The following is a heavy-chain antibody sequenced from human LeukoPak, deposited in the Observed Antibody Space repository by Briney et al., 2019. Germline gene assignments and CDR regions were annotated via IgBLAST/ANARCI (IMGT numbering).Heavy chain of an antibody. D-gene: IGHD3-22*01. V-gene: IGHV4-30-4*07. CDR3: AREWYYDRTTFDP. J-gene: IGHJ5*02. CDR2: IYYSGST. Sequence: PSETLSLTCAVSGGSISSGGYSWSWIRQPPGKGLEWIGYIYYSGSTYYNPSLKSRVTISVDTSKNQFSLKLTSVTAADTAVYYCAREWYYDRTTFDPWGQGTLVTVSS. CDR1: GGSISSGGYS.